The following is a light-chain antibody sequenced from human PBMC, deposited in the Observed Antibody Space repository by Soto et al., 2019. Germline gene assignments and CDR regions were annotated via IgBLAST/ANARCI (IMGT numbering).Light chain of an antibody. CDR3: TSYASINTYV. V-gene: IGLV2-14*01. CDR2: VVT. Sequence: QSALTQPASVSGSPGQSITISCTGTSSDVGGYDYVSWYQQHPVKAPKLMIYVVTNRPSGVSNRFSGSKSGNTASLTISGLQAEDEADYYCTSYASINTYVFGTGTKVTVL. CDR1: SSDVGGYDY. J-gene: IGLJ1*01.